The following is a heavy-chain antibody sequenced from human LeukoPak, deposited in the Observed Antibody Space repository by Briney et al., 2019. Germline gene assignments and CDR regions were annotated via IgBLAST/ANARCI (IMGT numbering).Heavy chain of an antibody. V-gene: IGHV4-59*01. CDR2: IYYSGST. Sequence: SETLSLTCTVSGGSISSYYWSWIRQPPGKGLEWIGYIYYSGSTNYNPSLKSRVTISVDTSKNQFSLKLSSVTAADTAEYYCASLDFWLQEYYFDYWGQGTLVTVSS. D-gene: IGHD3-3*01. J-gene: IGHJ4*02. CDR3: ASLDFWLQEYYFDY. CDR1: GGSISSYY.